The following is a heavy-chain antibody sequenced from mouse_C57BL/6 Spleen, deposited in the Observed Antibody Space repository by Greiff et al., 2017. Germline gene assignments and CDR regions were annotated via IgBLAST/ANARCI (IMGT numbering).Heavy chain of an antibody. CDR3: ARGYYGNPYAMGY. J-gene: IGHJ4*01. CDR2: IDPSDSYT. Sequence: VQLQQPGAELVMPGASVKLSCKASGYTFTSYWMHWVKQRPGQGLEWIGEIDPSDSYTNYNQKFKGKSTLTVDKSSRTAYMQLSSLTSEDSAVYYCARGYYGNPYAMGYWGQGTSVTVSS. V-gene: IGHV1-69*01. CDR1: GYTFTSYW. D-gene: IGHD1-1*01.